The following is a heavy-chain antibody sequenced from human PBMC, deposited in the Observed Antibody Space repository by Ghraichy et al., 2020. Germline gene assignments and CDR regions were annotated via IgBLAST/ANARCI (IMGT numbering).Heavy chain of an antibody. D-gene: IGHD3-16*02. V-gene: IGHV1-69*13. CDR1: GGTFSSYA. CDR3: ARESVITFGGVIVRGRNWFDP. Sequence: SVKVSCKASGGTFSSYAISWVRQAPGQGLEWMGGIIPIFGTANYAQKFQGRVTITADESTSTAYMELSSLRSEDTAVYYCARESVITFGGVIVRGRNWFDPWGQGTLVTVSS. CDR2: IIPIFGTA. J-gene: IGHJ5*02.